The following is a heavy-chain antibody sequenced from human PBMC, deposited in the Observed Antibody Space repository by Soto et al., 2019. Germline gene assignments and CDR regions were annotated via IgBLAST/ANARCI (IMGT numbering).Heavy chain of an antibody. Sequence: ASVQVSCKASGYTFTGYYMHWVRQAPGQGLERMGWINPNSGGTNYAQKFQGWVTMTRDTSISTAYMELSRLRSDDTAVYYCAIGSVPYYYDRRDGMDVWGQGTTVTVSS. CDR3: AIGSVPYYYDRRDGMDV. D-gene: IGHD3-22*01. CDR2: INPNSGGT. J-gene: IGHJ6*02. V-gene: IGHV1-2*04. CDR1: GYTFTGYY.